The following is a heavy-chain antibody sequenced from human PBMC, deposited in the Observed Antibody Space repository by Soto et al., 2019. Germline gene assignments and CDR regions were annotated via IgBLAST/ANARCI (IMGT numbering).Heavy chain of an antibody. J-gene: IGHJ3*02. D-gene: IGHD3-10*01. Sequence: GGSLRLSCAASGFNFVPFGMHWVRQAPGKGLVWVAHINSDGSTIVYADSVKGRFTISRDNAKNTLYLQMNSLRVEDTAVYFCARDRGYPDSFDIWGQGTMVTVSS. CDR3: ARDRGYPDSFDI. CDR1: GFNFVPFG. V-gene: IGHV3-74*01. CDR2: INSDGSTI.